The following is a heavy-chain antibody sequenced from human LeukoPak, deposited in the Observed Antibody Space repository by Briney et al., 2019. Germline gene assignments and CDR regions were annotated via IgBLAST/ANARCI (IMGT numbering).Heavy chain of an antibody. Sequence: GGSLRLSCAASGFTFSAYWMTWVRQAPGKGLEWVANIQQDGSHKHYVDSVKGRFTISRDNAKNSLYLQMDSLRAEDTAVYFCARDGYATGSHDYWGQGALVTVSS. CDR2: IQQDGSHK. J-gene: IGHJ4*02. V-gene: IGHV3-7*04. D-gene: IGHD3-10*01. CDR1: GFTFSAYW. CDR3: ARDGYATGSHDY.